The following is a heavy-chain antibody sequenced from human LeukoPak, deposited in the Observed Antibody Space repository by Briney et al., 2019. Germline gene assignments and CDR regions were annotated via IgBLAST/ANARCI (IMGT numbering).Heavy chain of an antibody. V-gene: IGHV3-7*05. D-gene: IGHD6-19*01. J-gene: IGHJ4*02. CDR3: ARDWDGSGWPIDY. CDR2: IKTDGSEK. CDR1: GFTFSRYW. Sequence: GGSLRLSCAASGFTFSRYWMSWVRQAPGKGLEWVANIKTDGSEKYYVDSLKGRFIISRDNAKNSLYLQMNSLRAEDTAVYYCARDWDGSGWPIDYWGQGTLVAVSS.